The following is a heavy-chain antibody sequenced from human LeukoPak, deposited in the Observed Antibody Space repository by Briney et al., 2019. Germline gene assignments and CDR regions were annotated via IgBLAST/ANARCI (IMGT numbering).Heavy chain of an antibody. CDR1: GFTFSNDW. CDR2: INGDGSGI. CDR3: ARDNKGDLPLDY. J-gene: IGHJ4*02. V-gene: IGHV3-74*01. Sequence: PGGSLRLSCAASGFTFSNDWMHWVRQAPGKGLVWVSRINGDGSGIAYADSVKGRLTISRDNAKNTLFLQMNSLRAEDTAVYYCARDNKGDLPLDYWGQGTLVTVSS. D-gene: IGHD3-10*01.